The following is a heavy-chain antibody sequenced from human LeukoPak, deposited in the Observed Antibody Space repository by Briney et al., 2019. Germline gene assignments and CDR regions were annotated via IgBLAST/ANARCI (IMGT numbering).Heavy chain of an antibody. CDR1: GGSISNLY. D-gene: IGHD3-10*01. Sequence: PSETLSLTCSVSGGSISNLYLSWIRQPAGKGLEWIGRIYVSGRIDYNPSLRSRVTMSADTSKNQLSLRVRSVTAADTGVYYCARDSGTTGEVKFDPWGQGTLVTVSS. CDR3: ARDSGTTGEVKFDP. J-gene: IGHJ5*02. V-gene: IGHV4-4*07. CDR2: IYVSGRI.